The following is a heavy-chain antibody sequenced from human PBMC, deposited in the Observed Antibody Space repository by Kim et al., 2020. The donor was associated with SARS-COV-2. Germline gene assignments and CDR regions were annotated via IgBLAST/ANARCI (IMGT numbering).Heavy chain of an antibody. Sequence: GGSLRLSCAASGFTFSSYAMSWVRQAPGKGLEWVSAISGSGGSTYYADSVKGRFTISRDNAKNTLYLQMNSLRAEDTAVYYCAKGPSSYYGSGSYSPPHFFDYWGQGTLVTVSS. CDR3: AKGPSSYYGSGSYSPPHFFDY. CDR2: ISGSGGST. CDR1: GFTFSSYA. D-gene: IGHD3-10*01. J-gene: IGHJ4*02. V-gene: IGHV3-23*01.